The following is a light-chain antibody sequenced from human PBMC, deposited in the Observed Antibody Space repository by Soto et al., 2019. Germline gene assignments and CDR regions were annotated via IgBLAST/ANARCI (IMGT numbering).Light chain of an antibody. CDR2: GAS. Sequence: EIVLTQSPGTLSLSPGERATLSRRASQSVSSSYLAWYQHKPGQAPRLLIYGASSRATGIPDRFSGSGSGKEFTLNISRLEPEDFAVYYCPQYDSSPLTFGGGTKVEIK. J-gene: IGKJ4*01. V-gene: IGKV3-20*01. CDR1: QSVSSSY. CDR3: PQYDSSPLT.